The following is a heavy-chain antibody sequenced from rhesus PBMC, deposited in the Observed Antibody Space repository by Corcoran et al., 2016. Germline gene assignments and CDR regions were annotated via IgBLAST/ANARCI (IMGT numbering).Heavy chain of an antibody. Sequence: QVQLQESGPGLVKPSETLSLTCAVSGGSFSSSYYYWSWIRQAPGKGLEWIGYISYIGSTSNTPSLKSRVTFSRDTSKNPFALKLSSVTAADTAVYYCARHPGYFDIWGPGTPITISS. CDR1: GGSFSSSYYY. CDR2: ISYIGST. J-gene: IGHJ2*01. CDR3: ARHPGYFDI. V-gene: IGHV4-122*02. D-gene: IGHD3S6*01.